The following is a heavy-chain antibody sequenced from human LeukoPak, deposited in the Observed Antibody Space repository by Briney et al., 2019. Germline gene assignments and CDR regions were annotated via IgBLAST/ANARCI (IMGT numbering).Heavy chain of an antibody. D-gene: IGHD3-3*01. Sequence: SETLSLTCTVSGGSIRSYYWSWIRQPPGKGLECIGYIYFSGSTSYNPSLKSRVTISVDRSKNQFSLKLSSVAAADTAVYYCARSYDTNFDYWGQGTLVTVSS. CDR2: IYFSGST. J-gene: IGHJ4*02. CDR3: ARSYDTNFDY. CDR1: GGSIRSYY. V-gene: IGHV4-59*01.